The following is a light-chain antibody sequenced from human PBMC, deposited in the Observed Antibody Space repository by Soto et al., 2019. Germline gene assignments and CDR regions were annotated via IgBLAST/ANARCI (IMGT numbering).Light chain of an antibody. Sequence: QSALTQPPSASGSPGQSVTISCTGTSSDVGGYNYVSWYQQHPGKAPKLMIYEVSKRPSGVPDRFSGSKSGNTASLTVSGLQAEDEADYYCSSYAGSNNRLSGGGTKVTVL. J-gene: IGLJ2*01. V-gene: IGLV2-8*01. CDR3: SSYAGSNNRL. CDR2: EVS. CDR1: SSDVGGYNY.